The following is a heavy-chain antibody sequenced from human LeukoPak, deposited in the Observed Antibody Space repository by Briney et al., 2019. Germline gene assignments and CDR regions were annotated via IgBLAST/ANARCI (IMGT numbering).Heavy chain of an antibody. D-gene: IGHD3-22*01. Sequence: GGSLRLSCAASGFTFNDYGMSWVRQAPGKGLEWVSGINWNGGRTGYADSMKGRFIIARANAKNSLYLQVNSLRAEDTALYYCARNFGGGDSSGPYYWGQGTLVTVSS. J-gene: IGHJ4*02. V-gene: IGHV3-20*04. CDR1: GFTFNDYG. CDR3: ARNFGGGDSSGPYY. CDR2: INWNGGRT.